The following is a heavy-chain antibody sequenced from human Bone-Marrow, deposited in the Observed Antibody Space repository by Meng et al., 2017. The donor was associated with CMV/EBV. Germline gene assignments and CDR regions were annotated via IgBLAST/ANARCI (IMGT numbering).Heavy chain of an antibody. CDR2: LYYSGST. CDR1: GGSVSSGTYY. V-gene: IGHV4-61*01. Sequence: SETLSLTCTVSGGSVSSGTYYWSWIRQPPGKGLEWIGYLYYSGSTNYNPSLKSRVTISVDTSKNQFSLKLSSVTAADTAVYYCARGYYYDSSGYYYYYGMDVWGQGTTVTVSS. D-gene: IGHD3-22*01. J-gene: IGHJ6*02. CDR3: ARGYYYDSSGYYYYYGMDV.